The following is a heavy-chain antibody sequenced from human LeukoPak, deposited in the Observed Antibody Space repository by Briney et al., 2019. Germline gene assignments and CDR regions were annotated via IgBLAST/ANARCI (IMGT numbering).Heavy chain of an antibody. V-gene: IGHV5-51*01. D-gene: IGHD2-2*01. CDR1: GYSFPNYW. CDR2: IYPGDSDT. J-gene: IGHJ4*02. CDR3: ARTYCSSTSCNFDY. Sequence: GESLKISCKVSGYSFPNYWIGWVRQMPGKGLEWMGIIYPGDSDTRYSPSFQGQVTISADKSISTAYLQWSSLKASDTAMYYCARTYCSSTSCNFDYWGQGTLVTVSS.